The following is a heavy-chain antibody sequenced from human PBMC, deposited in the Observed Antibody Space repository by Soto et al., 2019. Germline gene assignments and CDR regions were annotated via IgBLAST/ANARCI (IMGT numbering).Heavy chain of an antibody. CDR1: GYTFTTNG. CDR2: ISAYNGNT. V-gene: IGHV1-18*04. J-gene: IGHJ4*02. CDR3: ARVTPFGFLEWLLSPPDY. Sequence: GASVKVSSKPSGYTFTTNGISWWRQPPGQGLEWMGWISAYNGNTNYAQKLQGRVTMTTDTSTSTADMELRSLRSDDTAVYYCARVTPFGFLEWLLSPPDYWGQGTLVTVSS. D-gene: IGHD3-3*01.